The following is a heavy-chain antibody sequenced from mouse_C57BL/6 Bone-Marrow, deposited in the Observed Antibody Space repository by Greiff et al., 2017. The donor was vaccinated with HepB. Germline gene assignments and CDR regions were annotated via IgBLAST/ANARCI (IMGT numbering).Heavy chain of an antibody. J-gene: IGHJ4*01. CDR3: ALSSSYAMDY. V-gene: IGHV1-81*01. CDR2: IYPRSGNT. CDR1: GYTFTSYG. D-gene: IGHD1-1*01. Sequence: VQLQQSGAELARPGASVKLSCKASGYTFTSYGISWVKQRTGQGLEWIGEIYPRSGNTYYNEKLKGKATLTADKSSSTAYMELRSLTSEDSAVYFCALSSSYAMDYWGQGTSVTVSS.